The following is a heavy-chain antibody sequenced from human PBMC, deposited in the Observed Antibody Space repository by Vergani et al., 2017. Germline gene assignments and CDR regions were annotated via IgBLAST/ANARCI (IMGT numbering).Heavy chain of an antibody. D-gene: IGHD2-2*01. J-gene: IGHJ3*02. CDR1: GYSFTSYW. Sequence: EVQLVQSGAEVKTPGASLKISCKGSGYSFTSYWIGWVRQMPGKGLEWMGIIYPGDSDTRYSPSFQGQVTISADKSISTAYLQWSSLKASDTAMYYCARTQAEEGVPAAIDAFDIWGQGTMVTVSS. CDR2: IYPGDSDT. CDR3: ARTQAEEGVPAAIDAFDI. V-gene: IGHV5-51*01.